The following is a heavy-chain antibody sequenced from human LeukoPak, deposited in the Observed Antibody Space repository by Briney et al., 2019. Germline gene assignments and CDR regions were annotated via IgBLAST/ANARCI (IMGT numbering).Heavy chain of an antibody. V-gene: IGHV1-69*01. Sequence: GASVKVSCKASGGTFSSYAISWVRQAPGRRLEWMGGIIPIFGTANYAQKFQGRVTITADESTSTAYMELSSLRSEDTAVYYCARAPYCSGGSCLLRGYYFDYWGQGTLVTVSS. J-gene: IGHJ4*02. CDR3: ARAPYCSGGSCLLRGYYFDY. CDR1: GGTFSSYA. CDR2: IIPIFGTA. D-gene: IGHD2-15*01.